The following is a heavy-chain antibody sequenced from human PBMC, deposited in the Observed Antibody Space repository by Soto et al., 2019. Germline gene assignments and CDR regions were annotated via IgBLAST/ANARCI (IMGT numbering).Heavy chain of an antibody. D-gene: IGHD3-22*01. CDR1: GFTFSDYY. Sequence: QVQLVESGGGLVKPGVSLRLSCAASGFTFSDYYMSWIRQAPGKGLEWVSYISSSSSYTNYADSVKGRFTISRDNAKNSLYLQMNSLRAEDTAVYYCARDTRDTMIVVARGGDDAFYIWGQGTMVTVSS. CDR2: ISSSSSYT. CDR3: ARDTRDTMIVVARGGDDAFYI. V-gene: IGHV3-11*06. J-gene: IGHJ3*02.